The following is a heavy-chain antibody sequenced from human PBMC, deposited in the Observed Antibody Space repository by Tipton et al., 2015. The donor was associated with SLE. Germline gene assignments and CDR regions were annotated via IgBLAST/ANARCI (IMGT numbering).Heavy chain of an antibody. V-gene: IGHV4-38-2*02. CDR2: IYHSGST. CDR1: GGSISSGYY. Sequence: TLSLTCTVSGGSISSGYYWGWIRQPPGKGLEWIGSIYHSGSTYYNPSLKSRVTMSVDTSKNQFSLKLSSVTAADTAVYYCARGIDAFDIWGQGTMVTVSS. J-gene: IGHJ3*02. CDR3: ARGIDAFDI.